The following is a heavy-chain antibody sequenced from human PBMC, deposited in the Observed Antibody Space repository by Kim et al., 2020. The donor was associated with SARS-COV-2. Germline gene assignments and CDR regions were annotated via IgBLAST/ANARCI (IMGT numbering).Heavy chain of an antibody. Sequence: ASVKVSCKASGYTFTGYYMHWVRQAPGQGLEWMGWINPNSGGTNYAQKFQGWVTMTRDTSISTAYMELSRLRSDDTAVYYCARDKNLGGYFDWLHPSIYGMDVWGQGTTVTVSS. J-gene: IGHJ6*02. CDR3: ARDKNLGGYFDWLHPSIYGMDV. D-gene: IGHD3-9*01. CDR2: INPNSGGT. V-gene: IGHV1-2*04. CDR1: GYTFTGYY.